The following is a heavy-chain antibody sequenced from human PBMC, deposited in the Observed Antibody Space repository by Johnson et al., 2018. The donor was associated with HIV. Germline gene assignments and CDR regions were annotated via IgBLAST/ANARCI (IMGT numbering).Heavy chain of an antibody. V-gene: IGHV3-66*02. CDR2: IYSGGST. D-gene: IGHD3-16*01. Sequence: EVQLVESGGGVVQPGRSLRLSCAASGFTFSRYWMSWVRQAPGKGLEWVSVIYSGGSTYYADSVKGRFTISRDNSKNTLYLQMNSLRAEDTAVYYCAKDERQMGGWSHAFDIWGQGTMVTVSS. J-gene: IGHJ3*02. CDR1: GFTFSRYW. CDR3: AKDERQMGGWSHAFDI.